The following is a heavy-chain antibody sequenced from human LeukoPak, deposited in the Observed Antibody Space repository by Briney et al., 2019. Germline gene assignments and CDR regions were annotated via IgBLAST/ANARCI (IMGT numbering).Heavy chain of an antibody. CDR3: ARVSVVRGVIRSGYMDV. V-gene: IGHV4-61*02. CDR1: GGSISSGSYY. D-gene: IGHD3-10*01. CDR2: IYTSGST. J-gene: IGHJ6*03. Sequence: SETLSLTCTVSGGSISSGSYYWSWIRQPAGKGLEWIGRIYTSGSTNYNPSLKSRVTISVDTSKNQFSLKLSSVTAADTAVYYCARVSVVRGVIRSGYMDVWGKGTTVTVSS.